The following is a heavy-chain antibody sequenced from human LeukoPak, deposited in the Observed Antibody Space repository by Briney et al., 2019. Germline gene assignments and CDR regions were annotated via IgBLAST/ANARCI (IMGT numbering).Heavy chain of an antibody. Sequence: GESLKISCKGSGYSFTSYWIGWVRQMPGKGLEWMGIIYPGDSDTRYSPSFQGQVTISADKSISTAYLQWSSLKASDTAMYYCVRHVEEQWLVRSAFDIWGQGTMVTVSS. CDR2: IYPGDSDT. D-gene: IGHD6-19*01. J-gene: IGHJ3*02. V-gene: IGHV5-51*01. CDR1: GYSFTSYW. CDR3: VRHVEEQWLVRSAFDI.